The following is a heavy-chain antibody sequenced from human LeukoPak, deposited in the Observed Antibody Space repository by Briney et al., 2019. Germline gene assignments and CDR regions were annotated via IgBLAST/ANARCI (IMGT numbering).Heavy chain of an antibody. Sequence: SETLSLTCAVYGGSFSGYYWSWIRQPPGKGLEWIGEINHSGSTNYNPSLKSRVTISVDTSKNQFSLKLTSVTAADTAVYYCARFHCSTTSCYRWFDPWGQGALVTVSS. J-gene: IGHJ5*02. CDR3: ARFHCSTTSCYRWFDP. V-gene: IGHV4-34*01. D-gene: IGHD2-2*01. CDR2: INHSGST. CDR1: GGSFSGYY.